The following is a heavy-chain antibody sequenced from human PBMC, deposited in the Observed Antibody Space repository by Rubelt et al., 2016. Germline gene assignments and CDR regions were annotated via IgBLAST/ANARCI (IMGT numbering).Heavy chain of an antibody. CDR1: GYTFTSYG. CDR3: ASDADYYDSSGYYPY. CDR2: ISAYNGNT. J-gene: IGHJ4*02. Sequence: QVQLVQSGAEVKKPGASVKVSCKASGYTFTSYGISWVRQAPGQGLEWMGWISAYNGNTNYAQKVQGRVTMTTDTSTRTAYMELRSLRSDDTAVYYCASDADYYDSSGYYPYWGQGTLVTVSS. D-gene: IGHD3-22*01. V-gene: IGHV1-18*01.